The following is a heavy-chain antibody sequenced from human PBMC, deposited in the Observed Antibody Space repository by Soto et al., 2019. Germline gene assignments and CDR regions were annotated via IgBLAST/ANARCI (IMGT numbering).Heavy chain of an antibody. Sequence: QVQLQESGPGLVKPSQTLSLTCTVSGGSISSGGYYWNWIRQHPGKGLEWIGYTYYSGNTYYNPSLKSRVTMSVDTSKNQFSLRLSSVTAADTAVYYCARDPHYTDGSGYYVSSGNFDSWGQGILVTVSS. J-gene: IGHJ4*02. CDR1: GGSISSGGYY. D-gene: IGHD3-22*01. V-gene: IGHV4-31*03. CDR2: TYYSGNT. CDR3: ARDPHYTDGSGYYVSSGNFDS.